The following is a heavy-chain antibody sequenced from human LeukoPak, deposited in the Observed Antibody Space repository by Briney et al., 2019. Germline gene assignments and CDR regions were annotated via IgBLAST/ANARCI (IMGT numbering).Heavy chain of an antibody. V-gene: IGHV3-23*01. D-gene: IGHD6-13*01. CDR2: ISGSGGST. CDR1: GFTFSSYA. CDR3: AKVEGGWTAAGPNFDY. Sequence: GGSLRLSCAASGFTFSSYAMSWVCQAPGKGLEWVSAISGSGGSTYYADSVKGRFTISRDNSKNTLYLQMNSLRAEDTAVYYCAKVEGGWTAAGPNFDYWGQGTLVTVSS. J-gene: IGHJ4*02.